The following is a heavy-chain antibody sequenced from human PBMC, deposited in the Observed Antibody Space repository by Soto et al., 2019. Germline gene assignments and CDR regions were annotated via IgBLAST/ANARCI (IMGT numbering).Heavy chain of an antibody. J-gene: IGHJ4*02. CDR3: EREQDLQPTVWGF. CDR1: GDSMATGGHY. V-gene: IGHV4-31*03. CDR2: VYYSGAT. D-gene: IGHD3-16*01. Sequence: SETLSLTCTVSGDSMATGGHYYNWIRQVPGKGLEWIGYVYYSGATHYTPSLRARATISRDTSKNQFSLRLISVTAADTALYYCEREQDLQPTVWGFWGQGIQVTVSS.